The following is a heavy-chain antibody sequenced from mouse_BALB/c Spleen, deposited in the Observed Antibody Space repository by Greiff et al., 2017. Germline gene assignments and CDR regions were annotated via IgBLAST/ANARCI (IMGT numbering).Heavy chain of an antibody. CDR1: GFTFSDYG. CDR2: ISNLAYSI. Sequence: EVMLVESGGGLVQPGGSRKLSCAASGFTFSDYGMAWVRQAPGKGPEWVAFISNLAYSIYYADTVTGRFTISRENAKNTLYLEMSSLRSEDTAMYYCARSTVCWYLDVWGAGTTVTVSS. CDR3: ARSTVCWYLDV. V-gene: IGHV5-15*02. D-gene: IGHD1-1*01. J-gene: IGHJ1*01.